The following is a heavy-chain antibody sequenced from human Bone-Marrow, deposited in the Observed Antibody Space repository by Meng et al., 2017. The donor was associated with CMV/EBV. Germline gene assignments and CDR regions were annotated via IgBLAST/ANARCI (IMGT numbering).Heavy chain of an antibody. CDR3: ARVQGVHV. Sequence: GGSLRLSCDASGFTFRTYSMNWVRQAPGKGLEWVSSIGSSSTYTHYADSVKGRFTISRDNAKNSLYLQMNSLRAEDTAVYYCARVQGVHVWGQGTTVTVSS. V-gene: IGHV3-21*01. J-gene: IGHJ6*02. D-gene: IGHD3-16*01. CDR1: GFTFRTYS. CDR2: IGSSSTYT.